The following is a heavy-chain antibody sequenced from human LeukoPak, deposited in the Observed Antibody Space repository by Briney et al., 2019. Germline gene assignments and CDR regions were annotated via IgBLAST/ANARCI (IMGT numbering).Heavy chain of an antibody. CDR3: ASSDRYYDSSGYPRQVDY. CDR2: ISSSSSYI. Sequence: GGSLRLSCAASGFTFSSYSMNWVRQAPGKGLEWVSSISSSSSYIYYADSVKGRFTISRDNAKNSLYLQMNSLRAEDRAVYYCASSDRYYDSSGYPRQVDYWGQGTLVTVSS. J-gene: IGHJ4*02. CDR1: GFTFSSYS. V-gene: IGHV3-21*01. D-gene: IGHD3-22*01.